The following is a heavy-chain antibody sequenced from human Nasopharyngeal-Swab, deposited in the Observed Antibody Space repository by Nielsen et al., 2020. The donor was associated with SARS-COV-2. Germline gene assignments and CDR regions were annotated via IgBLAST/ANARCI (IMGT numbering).Heavy chain of an antibody. D-gene: IGHD1-1*01. V-gene: IGHV1-2*06. CDR3: ARDGTRYNWNDYYYYGMDV. Sequence: ASVKVSCKASGYTFTGYYMHWVRQATGQGLEWMGRINPNSGGTNYAQKFQGRVTMTRDTSISTAYMELSRLRSDDTAVYYCARDGTRYNWNDYYYYGMDVWGQGTTVTVSS. CDR2: INPNSGGT. CDR1: GYTFTGYY. J-gene: IGHJ6*02.